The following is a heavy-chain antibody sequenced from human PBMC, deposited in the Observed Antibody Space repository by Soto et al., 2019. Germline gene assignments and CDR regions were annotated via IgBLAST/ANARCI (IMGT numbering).Heavy chain of an antibody. J-gene: IGHJ5*02. Sequence: SETLSLTCTVSGGSISNSGYYWSWIRQHPGKGLEWIGHIYYSGSTYYNPSLKSRVTISVDTSKNQFSLKLSSVTAADTAVYYCVRLRYCSSTSCHRFDPWGQGTLVTVSS. V-gene: IGHV4-31*03. CDR3: VRLRYCSSTSCHRFDP. CDR2: IYYSGST. CDR1: GGSISNSGYY. D-gene: IGHD2-2*02.